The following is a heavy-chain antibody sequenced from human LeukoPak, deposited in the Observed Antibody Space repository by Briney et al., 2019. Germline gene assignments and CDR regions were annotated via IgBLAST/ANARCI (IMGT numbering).Heavy chain of an antibody. D-gene: IGHD3-22*01. CDR3: ARHSYYDSSGYYYGFRAGFPAAFDI. CDR1: GGSISSYY. Sequence: PSETLSLTCTVSGGSISSYYWSWIRQPPGKGLEWIGYIYYSGSTNYNPSLKSRVTISVDTSKNQFSLKLSSVTAADPAVYYCARHSYYDSSGYYYGFRAGFPAAFDIWGQGTMVTVSS. CDR2: IYYSGST. V-gene: IGHV4-59*08. J-gene: IGHJ3*02.